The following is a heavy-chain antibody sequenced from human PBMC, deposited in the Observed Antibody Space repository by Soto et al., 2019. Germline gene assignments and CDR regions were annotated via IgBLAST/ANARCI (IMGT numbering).Heavy chain of an antibody. D-gene: IGHD5-12*01. CDR1: GFTFSTYN. CDR2: ISSSSSTI. Sequence: GGSLRLSCAASGFTFSTYNMNWVRQAPGKGLQWVSYISSSSSTIYYTDSVKGRFTISRDNAKNSLYLQMNSLRADDTAVYYCLSGNSPSSTWGQGTLVTVSS. CDR3: LSGNSPSST. V-gene: IGHV3-48*01. J-gene: IGHJ5*02.